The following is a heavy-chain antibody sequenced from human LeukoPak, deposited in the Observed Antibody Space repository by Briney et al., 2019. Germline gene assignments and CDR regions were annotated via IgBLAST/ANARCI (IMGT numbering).Heavy chain of an antibody. Sequence: GGSLRLSCAASGFTFSSYGMHWVRQAPGKGLEWVAVIWYDGSNKYYADSVKGRFTISRDNSKNTLYLQMNSLRAEDTAVYYCARDGVAIVRYYYYGMDVWGQGTTVTVSS. V-gene: IGHV3-33*01. D-gene: IGHD2-8*01. CDR2: IWYDGSNK. CDR1: GFTFSSYG. J-gene: IGHJ6*02. CDR3: ARDGVAIVRYYYYGMDV.